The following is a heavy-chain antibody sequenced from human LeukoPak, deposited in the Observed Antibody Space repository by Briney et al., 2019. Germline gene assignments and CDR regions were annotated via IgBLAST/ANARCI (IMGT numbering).Heavy chain of an antibody. CDR1: GGSFSGYY. CDR3: VTLRKRGGAFDN. Sequence: PSETLSLTCAVYGGSFSGYYWSRIRQPPGKGLEWIGEINHSGSTNYNPSLKSRVTISVDTSKNQFSLKLRSVTAADTAVYYCVTLRKRGGAFDNWGQGTMVTVSS. V-gene: IGHV4-34*01. CDR2: INHSGST. J-gene: IGHJ3*02.